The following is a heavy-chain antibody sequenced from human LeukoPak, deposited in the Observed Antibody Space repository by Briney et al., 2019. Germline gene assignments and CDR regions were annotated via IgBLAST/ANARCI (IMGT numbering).Heavy chain of an antibody. V-gene: IGHV1-69*13. CDR3: ARGMSVGYCSSTSCRTYYYYYMDV. CDR2: IIPIFGTA. CDR1: GHTFSSYA. J-gene: IGHJ6*03. D-gene: IGHD2-2*01. Sequence: SVKVSCNASGHTFSSYAISWVRQAPGQGLEWMGGIIPIFGTANYAQKFQDRVTITADESTSTACMELSSLRSEDTAVYYCARGMSVGYCSSTSCRTYYYYYMDVWGKGTTVTVSS.